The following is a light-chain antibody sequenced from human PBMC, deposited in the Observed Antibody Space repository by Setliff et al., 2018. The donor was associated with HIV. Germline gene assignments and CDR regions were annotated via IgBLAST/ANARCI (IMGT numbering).Light chain of an antibody. Sequence: QSALTQPASVSGSPGRSITISCTGSRSDIGGSNYVSWYQQHPGKAPKLIIYDVHNRPSGVSNRFSGSKSDNTASLTISGLQAEDEADYYCCSYASTRSYVFGTGTKSPS. CDR1: RSDIGGSNY. J-gene: IGLJ1*01. V-gene: IGLV2-14*03. CDR3: CSYASTRSYV. CDR2: DVH.